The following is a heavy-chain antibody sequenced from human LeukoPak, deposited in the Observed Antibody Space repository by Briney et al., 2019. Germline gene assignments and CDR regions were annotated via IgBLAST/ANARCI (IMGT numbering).Heavy chain of an antibody. CDR1: GGTFSSYA. Sequence: AAVTVSCKASGGTFSSYAISWVRQAPGQGLEWMGWISAYNGNTNYAQKLQGRVTMTTDTSTSTTYMELRSLRSDDTAVYYCARESEVGATMADYWGQGTLVTVSS. J-gene: IGHJ4*02. CDR2: ISAYNGNT. D-gene: IGHD1-26*01. V-gene: IGHV1-18*01. CDR3: ARESEVGATMADY.